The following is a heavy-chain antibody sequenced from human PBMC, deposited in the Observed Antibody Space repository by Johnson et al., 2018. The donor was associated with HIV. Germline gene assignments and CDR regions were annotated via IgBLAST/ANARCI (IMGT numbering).Heavy chain of an antibody. Sequence: MLLVESGGGLIQPGGSLRLSCAVAGFSVSSNYMTWVRQAPGKGREWVSAISGSGGSTYYAESVKGRFTISRDTAKKSLYLQINSLRAEDTAVYYCSTRDPTYRPGVFDIWGQGTMVTVSS. CDR1: GFSVSSNY. D-gene: IGHD2-8*01. V-gene: IGHV3-53*01. J-gene: IGHJ3*02. CDR3: STRDPTYRPGVFDI. CDR2: SGSGGST.